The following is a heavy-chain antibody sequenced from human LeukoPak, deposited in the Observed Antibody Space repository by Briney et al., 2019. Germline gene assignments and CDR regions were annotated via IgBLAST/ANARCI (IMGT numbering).Heavy chain of an antibody. Sequence: SETLSLTCTVSGGPISSTYYYWGWIRQPPGKGLEWIGSIYHSGNTYNNPSLKSRVTISVDTSKNQFSLKLSSVTAADTAVYYCARGGRWFGELPRYYYHYMDVWGKGTTVTVSS. V-gene: IGHV4-39*01. CDR2: IYHSGNT. J-gene: IGHJ6*03. CDR3: ARGGRWFGELPRYYYHYMDV. D-gene: IGHD3-10*01. CDR1: GGPISSTYYY.